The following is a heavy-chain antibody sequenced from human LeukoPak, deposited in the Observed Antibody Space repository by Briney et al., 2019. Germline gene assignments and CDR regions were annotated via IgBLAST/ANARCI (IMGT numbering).Heavy chain of an antibody. CDR3: AREVYYYGSGSYGAFDI. Sequence: GGSLGLSCAASGFTFSSYGMHWVRQAPGKGLEWVAVIWYDGSNKYYADSVKGRFTISRDNSKNTLYLQMNSLRAEDTAVYYCAREVYYYGSGSYGAFDIWGQGTMVTVSS. V-gene: IGHV3-33*01. CDR2: IWYDGSNK. CDR1: GFTFSSYG. J-gene: IGHJ3*02. D-gene: IGHD3-10*01.